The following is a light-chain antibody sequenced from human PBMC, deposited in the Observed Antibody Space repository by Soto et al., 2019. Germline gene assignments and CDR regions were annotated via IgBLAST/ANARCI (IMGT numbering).Light chain of an antibody. CDR3: QQNNKWPLT. CDR1: QSVNSL. CDR2: RAS. V-gene: IGKV3-15*01. Sequence: TQSPATLSLSPGERAVVSCWASQSVNSLLAWYQHKPGQAPRLLIYRASDRASETPDRFSGSGFGTDFALTISSLQSEDSAVYYCQQNNKWPLTFGQGTRLEI. J-gene: IGKJ5*01.